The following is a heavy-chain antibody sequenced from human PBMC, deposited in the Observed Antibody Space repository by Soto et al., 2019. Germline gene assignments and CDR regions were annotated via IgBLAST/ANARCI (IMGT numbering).Heavy chain of an antibody. D-gene: IGHD5-18*01. V-gene: IGHV5-51*01. CDR3: ARHSLGYSYGYKSNWFDP. CDR2: IYPGDSDT. CDR1: GYNFTSYW. J-gene: IGHJ5*02. Sequence: PGESLKISCKGSGYNFTSYWIGWVRQMPGKGLEWMGIIYPGDSDTRYSPSFQGQVTISADKSISTAYLQWSSLKASDTAMYYCARHSLGYSYGYKSNWFDPWGQGTLVTVSS.